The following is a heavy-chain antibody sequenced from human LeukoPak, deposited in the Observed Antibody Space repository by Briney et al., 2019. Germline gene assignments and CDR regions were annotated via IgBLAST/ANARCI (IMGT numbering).Heavy chain of an antibody. V-gene: IGHV1-8*02. CDR3: ARSRGVLGGGFDSFDV. CDR2: MKHKRGST. D-gene: IGHD3-16*01. Sequence: GASLKVSCKASGYTFTSFDINWVRQAPGQGLEWMGWMKHKRGSTGHAQKFQGRVTMTTSTSISTAYMELSSLTSADTAVYCCARSRGVLGGGFDSFDVWGQGTMVTVSS. CDR1: GYTFTSFD. J-gene: IGHJ3*01.